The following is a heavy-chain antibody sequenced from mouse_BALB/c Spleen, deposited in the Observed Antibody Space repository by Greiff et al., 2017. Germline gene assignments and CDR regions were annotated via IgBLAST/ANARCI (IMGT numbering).Heavy chain of an antibody. CDR3: GRGYRYDYWDFDD. Sequence: VQLQQSGPELVKPGASVKISCKASGYSFTGYFMNWVKQSHGKSLEWIGRINPYNGDTIYNQKFKGKATLTVDKSSSTAHMELLSLTSEDAAVYDYGRGYRYDYWDFDDWGEGTTVTVSS. D-gene: IGHD2-14*01. CDR2: INPYNGDT. CDR1: GYSFTGYF. J-gene: IGHJ1*01. V-gene: IGHV1-37*01.